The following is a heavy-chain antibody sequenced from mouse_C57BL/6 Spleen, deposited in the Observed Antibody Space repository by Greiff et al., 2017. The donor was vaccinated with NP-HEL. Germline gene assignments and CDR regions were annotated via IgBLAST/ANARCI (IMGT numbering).Heavy chain of an antibody. CDR3: ARSYDYDDWYFDV. CDR1: GYTFTSYW. CDR2: IDPSDSYT. D-gene: IGHD2-4*01. Sequence: QVQLQQPGAELVRPGTSVKLSCKASGYTFTSYWMHWVKQRPGQGLEWIGVIDPSDSYTNYNQKFKGKATLTVDTSSRTAYMQLSSLTSEDSSVYYCARSYDYDDWYFDVWGTGTTVTVSS. J-gene: IGHJ1*03. V-gene: IGHV1-59*01.